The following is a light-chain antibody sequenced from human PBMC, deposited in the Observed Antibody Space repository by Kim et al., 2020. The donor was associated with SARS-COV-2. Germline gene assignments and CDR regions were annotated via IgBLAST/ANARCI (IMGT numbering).Light chain of an antibody. J-gene: IGLJ3*02. CDR1: SLRIYY. CDR2: GKN. Sequence: SSELTQDPAVSVALGQTVRITCQGDSLRIYYASWYQQKPGQAPVLVIYGKNNRPSVIPDRFSGSSSGNTASLTITGDQAEDEADYYCNSRDSSGNHLGVFGGGTKLTVL. CDR3: NSRDSSGNHLGV. V-gene: IGLV3-19*01.